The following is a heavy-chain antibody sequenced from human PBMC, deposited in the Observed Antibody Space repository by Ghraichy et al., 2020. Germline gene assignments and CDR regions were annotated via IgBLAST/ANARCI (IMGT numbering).Heavy chain of an antibody. V-gene: IGHV3-33*01. CDR3: ARDKEWLGAGYYFDE. Sequence: GGSLRLSCAASGFTFRSYGMHWVRQAPGKGLEWVAVIWNDGSNKYYADSVKGRFTISRDNSKNTLYLQMNRLRAEDTTVYYCARDKEWLGAGYYFDEWDQVTLVT. CDR2: IWNDGSNK. CDR1: GFTFRSYG. J-gene: IGHJ4*02. D-gene: IGHD6-19*01.